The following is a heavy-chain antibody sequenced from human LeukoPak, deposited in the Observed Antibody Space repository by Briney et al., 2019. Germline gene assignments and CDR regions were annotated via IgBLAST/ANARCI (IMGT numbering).Heavy chain of an antibody. CDR2: IYHSGST. CDR1: GYSISSGYF. J-gene: IGHJ5*02. D-gene: IGHD6-13*01. Sequence: SETLSLTCTVSGYSISSGYFWRWLRQPPGKTLEWIGSIYHSGSTYYNPSLQSRVTISVDTSKNQFSLKLTSVTAADTAVYYCARGGFIVAAGSMGWFDPWGQGTLVTVSS. V-gene: IGHV4-38-2*02. CDR3: ARGGFIVAAGSMGWFDP.